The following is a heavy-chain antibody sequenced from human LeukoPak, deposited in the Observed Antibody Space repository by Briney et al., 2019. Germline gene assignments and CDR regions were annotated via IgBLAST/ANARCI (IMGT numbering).Heavy chain of an antibody. CDR2: ISGSGVST. D-gene: IGHD3-22*01. J-gene: IGHJ3*02. CDR3: AKKMYYYDSSDAFDI. CDR1: GFTFDDYA. Sequence: GRSLRLSCAASGFTFDDYAMHWVRQAPGEGLEWVSHISGSGVSTYYANSVKGRFTISRDNSKNTLYLQMNSLRAEDTAVYYCAKKMYYYDSSDAFDIWGQGTMVTVSS. V-gene: IGHV3-23*01.